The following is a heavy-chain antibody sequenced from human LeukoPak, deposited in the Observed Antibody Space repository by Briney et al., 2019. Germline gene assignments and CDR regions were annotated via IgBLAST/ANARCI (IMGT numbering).Heavy chain of an antibody. CDR1: GFNFGNYA. CDR3: AKIVQFTAATGTGLES. D-gene: IGHD6-13*01. J-gene: IGHJ4*02. Sequence: GGSLRLSCAASGFNFGNYAMSWVRQAPGKGLEWVSGVSDGGGSTHYADSVKGRFTISRDTSKNTLYLQMNSLRVEDTAVYYCAKIVQFTAATGTGLESWGQGTLVTVSP. V-gene: IGHV3-23*01. CDR2: VSDGGGST.